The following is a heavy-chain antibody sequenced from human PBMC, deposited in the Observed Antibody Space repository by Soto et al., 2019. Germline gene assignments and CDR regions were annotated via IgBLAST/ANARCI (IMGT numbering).Heavy chain of an antibody. J-gene: IGHJ4*02. D-gene: IGHD3-3*01. CDR2: ISGSGVST. Sequence: PGGSLRLSCAASGLTFSSYAMSWVRQAPGKGLEWVSAISGSGVSTYYADSVKGRFTISRDNSKNTLYLQMNSLRAEDTAVYYCAKGPELRFLEWFLDYWGQGTLVTVSS. V-gene: IGHV3-23*01. CDR1: GLTFSSYA. CDR3: AKGPELRFLEWFLDY.